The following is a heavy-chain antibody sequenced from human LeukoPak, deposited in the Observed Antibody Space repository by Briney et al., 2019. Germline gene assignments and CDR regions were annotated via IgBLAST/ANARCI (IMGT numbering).Heavy chain of an antibody. CDR1: GYSFTSYW. CDR2: IYPGESDT. CDR3: AIHRYYDSSGYYYLSV. V-gene: IGHV5-51*01. Sequence: ESXKISCXGSGYSFTSYWIGWERQMPGKGVEWMGIIYPGESDTRYSPSFQGQVTISAEKSIRTASLQWSSLKASDTAMYYCAIHRYYDSSGYYYLSVWGQGTLVTVSS. J-gene: IGHJ4*02. D-gene: IGHD3-22*01.